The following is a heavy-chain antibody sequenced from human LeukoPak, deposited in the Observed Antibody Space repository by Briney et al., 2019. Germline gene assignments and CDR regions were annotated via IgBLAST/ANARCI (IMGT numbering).Heavy chain of an antibody. CDR3: ADRGSYFDY. CDR1: GFTFSSYD. J-gene: IGHJ4*02. CDR2: ISPSGGGT. V-gene: IGHV3-23*01. Sequence: GGSLRLSCAASGFTFSSYDMSWVRQAPGMGLEWVSGISPSGGGTYYADSVKGRFTISRDNSKNTLYLQMNSLRAEDTAVYYCADRGSYFDYWGQGALVTVSS. D-gene: IGHD1-26*01.